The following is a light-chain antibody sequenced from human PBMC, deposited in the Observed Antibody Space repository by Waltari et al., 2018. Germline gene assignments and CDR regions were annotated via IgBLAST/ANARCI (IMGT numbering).Light chain of an antibody. CDR1: SSTIGAGYD. Sequence: QSVLTQPPSVSGAPGPRVTISCPGSSSTIGAGYDVHRDQQLPGTAPKPLIYGNSKRPSGVPDRFSGSKSGTSASLAITGLQAEDEADYYCQSYDSSLSGSKVFGTGTKVTVL. CDR3: QSYDSSLSGSKV. V-gene: IGLV1-40*01. J-gene: IGLJ1*01. CDR2: GNS.